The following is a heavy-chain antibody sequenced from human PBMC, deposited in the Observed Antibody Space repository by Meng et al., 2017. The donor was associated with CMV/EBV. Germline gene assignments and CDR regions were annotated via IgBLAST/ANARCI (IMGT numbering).Heavy chain of an antibody. CDR3: ARYGYGDYYYYGMDV. D-gene: IGHD4-17*01. J-gene: IGHJ6*02. CDR1: GFTFSDYY. V-gene: IGHV3-11*01. Sequence: GSLKISCAASGFTFSDYYMSWIRQAPGKGLEWVSYISSSGSTIYYADSVKGRFTISRDNAKNSLYLQMNSLRAEDTAVYYCARYGYGDYYYYGMDVWGQGTTVTVSS. CDR2: ISSSGSTI.